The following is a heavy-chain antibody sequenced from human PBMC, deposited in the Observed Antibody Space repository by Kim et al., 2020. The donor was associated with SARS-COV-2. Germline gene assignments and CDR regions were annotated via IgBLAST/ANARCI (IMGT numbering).Heavy chain of an antibody. CDR1: GFSFSRHW. CDR2: IKTDGSVE. Sequence: GGSLRLSCAAAGFSFSRHWMSWVRQAPGKGLEWVAVIKTDGSVEDYVDAVKGRFTISRDNAKNSLYLQMNTVTAEDTAVYYCGRDWDGSGASIDYWGQGALVILSS. V-gene: IGHV3-7*03. D-gene: IGHD3-10*01. CDR3: GRDWDGSGASIDY. J-gene: IGHJ4*02.